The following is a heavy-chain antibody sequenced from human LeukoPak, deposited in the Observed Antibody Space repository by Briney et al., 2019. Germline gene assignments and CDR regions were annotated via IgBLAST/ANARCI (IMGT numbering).Heavy chain of an antibody. CDR1: GSNFNNFA. D-gene: IGHD3/OR15-3a*01. J-gene: IGHJ4*02. Sequence: GGSPRLSCAASGSNFNNFAMSWVRQAPGKGLEWVSGINFSGSNRYYADSVKGRFTISRDNSKNMLFLQMNSLRAEDTAIYYCSNRAVWTAFHDYWGQGTLVAVSS. CDR3: SNRAVWTAFHDY. CDR2: INFSGSNR. V-gene: IGHV3-23*01.